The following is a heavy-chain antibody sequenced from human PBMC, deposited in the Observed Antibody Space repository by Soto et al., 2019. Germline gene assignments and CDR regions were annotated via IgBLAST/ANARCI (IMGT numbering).Heavy chain of an antibody. J-gene: IGHJ3*02. CDR3: AKDILPEYSSSFGAFDI. V-gene: IGHV3-23*01. CDR2: ISGSGGST. Sequence: GGSLRLSCAASGFTFSSYAMNWVRQAPGKGLEWVSAISGSGGSTYYADSVKGRFTISRDNSKNTLYLQMNSLRAEDTAVYYCAKDILPEYSSSFGAFDIWGQGTMVTVSS. CDR1: GFTFSSYA. D-gene: IGHD6-6*01.